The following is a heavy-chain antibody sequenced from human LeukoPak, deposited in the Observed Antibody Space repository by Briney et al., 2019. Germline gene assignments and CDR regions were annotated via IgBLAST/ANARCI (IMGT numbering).Heavy chain of an antibody. V-gene: IGHV4-38-2*02. CDR3: ARILRYFDWTIDY. D-gene: IGHD3-9*01. CDR1: GYSISSGYY. J-gene: IGHJ4*02. CDR2: IYHSGST. Sequence: SETLSLTCTDSGYSISSGYYWGWIRQPPGKGLEWIGSIYHSGSTYYNPSLKSRVTISVDTSKNQFSLKLSSVTAADTAVYYCARILRYFDWTIDYWGQGTLVTVSS.